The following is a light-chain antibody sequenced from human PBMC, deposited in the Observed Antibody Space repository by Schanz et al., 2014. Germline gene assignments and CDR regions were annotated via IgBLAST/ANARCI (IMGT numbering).Light chain of an antibody. CDR3: SPYTSSSTLI. J-gene: IGLJ2*01. Sequence: QSVLTQPASVSASPGQSITISCTGTATDIGGTYLVSWYQQNPGEAPKLLILGGNHRPSGVSNRFSGSKSGNTASLTISGLQTEDEADYNCSPYTSSSTLIFGGGTKLTVL. V-gene: IGLV2-14*02. CDR2: GGN. CDR1: ATDIGGTYL.